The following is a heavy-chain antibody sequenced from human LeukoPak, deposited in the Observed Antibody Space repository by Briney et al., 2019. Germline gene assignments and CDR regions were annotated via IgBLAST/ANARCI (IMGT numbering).Heavy chain of an antibody. Sequence: SETLSLTRTVTGASISSHYWCWIRQTPGTGLEWIGDIYDRGSTTYNPSLKSRVSISVDTSRNQFSLNLRPVTAADTAVYYCAKIEVGRFDPWGQGTLVTVSS. CDR3: AKIEVGRFDP. D-gene: IGHD1-26*01. J-gene: IGHJ5*02. V-gene: IGHV4-59*11. CDR2: IYDRGST. CDR1: GASISSHY.